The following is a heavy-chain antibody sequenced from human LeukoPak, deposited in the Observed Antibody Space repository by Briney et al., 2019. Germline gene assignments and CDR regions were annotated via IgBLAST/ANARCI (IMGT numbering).Heavy chain of an antibody. CDR2: IYYSGST. Sequence: SETLSLTCTVSGGSISSSSYSWGWIRQPPGKGLEWIGSIYYSGSTYYNPSLKSRVAISVDTSKNQFSLKLSSVTAADTAVYYCASEPRYSSSYFFDPWGQGTLVTVPS. CDR1: GGSISSSSYS. V-gene: IGHV4-39*01. J-gene: IGHJ5*02. CDR3: ASEPRYSSSYFFDP. D-gene: IGHD6-13*01.